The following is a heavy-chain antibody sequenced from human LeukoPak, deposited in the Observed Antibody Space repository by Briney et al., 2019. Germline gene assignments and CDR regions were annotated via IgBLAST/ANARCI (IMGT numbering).Heavy chain of an antibody. J-gene: IGHJ4*02. CDR1: GFTFSSYG. Sequence: PGGSLRLSCAASGFTFSSYGMHWVRQASGKGLEWVAVIWYDRSNKYYADSVKGRFTISRDNSKNTLYLQMNSLRAEDTAVYYCARDLSGYWGQGTLVTVSS. V-gene: IGHV3-33*01. CDR3: ARDLSGY. CDR2: IWYDRSNK. D-gene: IGHD3-3*02.